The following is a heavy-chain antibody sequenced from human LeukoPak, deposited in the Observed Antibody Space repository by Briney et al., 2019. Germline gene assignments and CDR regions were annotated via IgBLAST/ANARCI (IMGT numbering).Heavy chain of an antibody. CDR3: ARDAKSLYYYDREYYFDY. CDR1: GFTFSSYG. Sequence: GGSLRLSCAASGFTFSSYGMYWVRQAPGKGLEWVAFIRYDGSNKYYADSVKGRFTVSRDNSKNSLYLQMNSLRAEDTAVYYCARDAKSLYYYDREYYFDYWGQGTLVTVSS. V-gene: IGHV3-30*02. J-gene: IGHJ4*02. D-gene: IGHD3-22*01. CDR2: IRYDGSNK.